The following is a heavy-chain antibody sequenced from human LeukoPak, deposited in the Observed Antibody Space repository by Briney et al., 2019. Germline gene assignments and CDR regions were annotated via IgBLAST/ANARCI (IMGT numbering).Heavy chain of an antibody. CDR3: ARPFIETPSLGALDY. CDR1: GGTFSSYA. CDR2: INPDSGGT. D-gene: IGHD4-23*01. Sequence: ASVKVSCKASGGTFSSYAISWVRQAPGQGLEWMGWINPDSGGTNYAQNFQGRVTMTRDTSISTAYMELSRLRSDDTAAYYCARPFIETPSLGALDYWGQGTLVTVSS. J-gene: IGHJ4*02. V-gene: IGHV1-2*02.